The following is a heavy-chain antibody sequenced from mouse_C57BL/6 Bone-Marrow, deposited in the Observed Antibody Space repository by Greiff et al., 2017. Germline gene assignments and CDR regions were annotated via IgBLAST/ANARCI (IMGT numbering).Heavy chain of an antibody. J-gene: IGHJ3*01. Sequence: EVMLVESGGGLVKPGGSLKLSCAASGFTFSSYAMSWVRQTPEKRLEWVATISDGGSYTYYPDNVKGRFTISRDNAKNNLYRQMSHLKSEDTAMYYCARFYDGYPSWFAYWGQGTLVTVSA. V-gene: IGHV5-4*03. CDR3: ARFYDGYPSWFAY. CDR2: ISDGGSYT. CDR1: GFTFSSYA. D-gene: IGHD2-3*01.